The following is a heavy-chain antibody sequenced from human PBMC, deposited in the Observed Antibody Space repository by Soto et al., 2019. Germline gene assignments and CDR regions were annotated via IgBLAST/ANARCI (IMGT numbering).Heavy chain of an antibody. J-gene: IGHJ6*02. V-gene: IGHV3-48*02. D-gene: IGHD5-12*01. Sequence: PGGSLRLSCAASGFTFSSYSMNWVRQAPGKGLEWVSYISSSSSTIYYADSVKGRFTISRDNAKNSLYLQMNSLRDEDTAVYYCARDSAVATSTDYYYYGMDVWGQGTTLTVSS. CDR2: ISSSSSTI. CDR1: GFTFSSYS. CDR3: ARDSAVATSTDYYYYGMDV.